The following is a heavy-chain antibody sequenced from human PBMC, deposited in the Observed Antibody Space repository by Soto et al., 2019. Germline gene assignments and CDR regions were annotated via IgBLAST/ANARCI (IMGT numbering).Heavy chain of an antibody. CDR1: GYTFTSYG. D-gene: IGHD5-12*01. CDR3: VRDASSGYRGWWDP. Sequence: ASVKVSCKASGYTFTSYGISWVRQAPGQGLEWMGLLIPYNGDRIYAQKFQGRVILTTDTATNTAYMELGSLRSDDTAMYYCVRDASSGYRGWWDPWGQGTLVTVSS. J-gene: IGHJ5*02. V-gene: IGHV1-18*01. CDR2: LIPYNGDR.